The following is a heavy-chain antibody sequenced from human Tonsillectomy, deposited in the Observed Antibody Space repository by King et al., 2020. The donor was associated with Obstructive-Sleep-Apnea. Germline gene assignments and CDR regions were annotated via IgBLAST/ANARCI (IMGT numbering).Heavy chain of an antibody. V-gene: IGHV4-34*01. CDR1: GGSFSGYY. D-gene: IGHD3-10*01. CDR3: ARGPSSETHDFDF. CDR2: IKHSGGT. J-gene: IGHJ4*02. Sequence: VQLQQWGAGLLKPSETLSLTCAVYGGSFSGYYWSWIRQPPERGLEWIGKIKHSGGTIYKSSLESGVTISLDTSKNQLSLKVRSMTAADTAVYYCARGPSSETHDFDFWGQGTLVTVSS.